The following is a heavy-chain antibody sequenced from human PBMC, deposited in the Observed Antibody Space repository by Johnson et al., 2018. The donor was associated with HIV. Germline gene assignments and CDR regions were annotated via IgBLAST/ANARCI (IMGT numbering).Heavy chain of an antibody. CDR3: AKVRGGWLAHDAFVL. D-gene: IGHD6-19*01. Sequence: VLLVESGGGLIQPGGSLRLSCAASEFTFSKYAMSWVRQAPGKGLEWVSGISGSGTTTYYGDSVKGRLTISRDNSKNTTYLQMNSLRGEDTAVYYCAKVRGGWLAHDAFVLWGQGTMVTVSS. V-gene: IGHV3-23*04. CDR2: ISGSGTTT. J-gene: IGHJ3*01. CDR1: EFTFSKYA.